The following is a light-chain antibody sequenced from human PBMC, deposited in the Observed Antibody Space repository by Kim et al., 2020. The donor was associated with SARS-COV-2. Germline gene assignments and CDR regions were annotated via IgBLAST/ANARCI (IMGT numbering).Light chain of an antibody. J-gene: IGLJ2*01. CDR2: NNN. CDR1: SSNIGSKT. CDR3: AAWDDRLNEGV. Sequence: GQRVTISCSGSSSNIGSKTVTWYQLLPGPAPKLLIYNNNQRPSGVPDRFSGSKSGTSASLAISGLQSEDEADYYCAAWDDRLNEGVFGGGTQLTVL. V-gene: IGLV1-44*01.